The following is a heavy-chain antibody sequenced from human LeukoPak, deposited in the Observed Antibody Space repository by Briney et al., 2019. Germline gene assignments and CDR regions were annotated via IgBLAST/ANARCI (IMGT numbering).Heavy chain of an antibody. CDR1: GYTFTGYY. Sequence: GASVKVSCKASGYTFTGYYMHWVRQAPGQGLEWMGWINPNSGGTNYAQKLQGRVTMTTDTSTSTAYMELRSLRSDDTAVYYCAREFYSYGFIYYYYGMDVWGQGTTVTVSS. J-gene: IGHJ6*02. V-gene: IGHV1-2*02. CDR2: INPNSGGT. CDR3: AREFYSYGFIYYYYGMDV. D-gene: IGHD5-18*01.